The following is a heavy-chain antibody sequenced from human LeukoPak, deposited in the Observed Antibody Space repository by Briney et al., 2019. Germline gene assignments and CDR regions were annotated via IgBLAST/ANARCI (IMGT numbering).Heavy chain of an antibody. Sequence: SETLSLTCTVSGDSIGTYYWSWIRQPPGKGLEWIGYIYYSGSTNYNPSLKSRVTISVDTSNNQFSLKLRSVTAADTAVYYCARHSSVTGTYNYFDYWGQGTLVTVSS. J-gene: IGHJ4*02. V-gene: IGHV4-59*08. D-gene: IGHD6-19*01. CDR1: GDSIGTYY. CDR3: ARHSSVTGTYNYFDY. CDR2: IYYSGST.